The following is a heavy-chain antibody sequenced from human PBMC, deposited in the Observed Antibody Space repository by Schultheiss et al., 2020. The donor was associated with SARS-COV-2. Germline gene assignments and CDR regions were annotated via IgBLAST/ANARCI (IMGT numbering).Heavy chain of an antibody. Sequence: QTLSLTCTFSGFSLSTSGMCVSWIRQPPGKALEWLALIYWDDDKRYSPSLKSRLTITKDTSKNQVVLTMTNMDPVDTATYYCARISSGWYAFDIWGQGTMVTVSS. J-gene: IGHJ3*02. D-gene: IGHD6-19*01. CDR1: GFSLSTSGMC. CDR3: ARISSGWYAFDI. CDR2: IYWDDDK. V-gene: IGHV2-5*08.